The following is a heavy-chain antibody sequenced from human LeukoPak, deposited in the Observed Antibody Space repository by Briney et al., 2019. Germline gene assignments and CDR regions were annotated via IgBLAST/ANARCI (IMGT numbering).Heavy chain of an antibody. J-gene: IGHJ2*01. Sequence: PSETLSLTCTVSGGSISSYYWTWIRQPPGKGLEWIGYITYSWTTHYNPSLMNRVTISLDMSKNQFSLNLRSVTASDTAVYYCARHARYFDLWGRGALVTVPS. CDR1: GGSISSYY. CDR3: ARHARYFDL. V-gene: IGHV4-59*08. CDR2: ITYSWTT.